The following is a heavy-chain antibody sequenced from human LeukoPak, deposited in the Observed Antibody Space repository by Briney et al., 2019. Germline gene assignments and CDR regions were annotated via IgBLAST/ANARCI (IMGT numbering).Heavy chain of an antibody. CDR2: MYTGGTT. CDR1: GFTVSGTH. CDR3: AKDEATSGGGLAS. J-gene: IGHJ5*01. D-gene: IGHD3-16*01. Sequence: PGGSLRLSCAASGFTVSGTHMSRVRQAPGKGLEWVSAMYTGGTTYYADSVTGRFIVSRDTSRNTLFLHMNSLRAEDTAVYYCAKDEATSGGGLASWGQGTLVIVSS. V-gene: IGHV3-53*01.